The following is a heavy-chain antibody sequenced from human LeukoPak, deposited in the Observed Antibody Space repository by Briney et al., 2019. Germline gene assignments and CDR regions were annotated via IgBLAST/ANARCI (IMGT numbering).Heavy chain of an antibody. CDR1: GFTFSSYW. Sequence: GGSLRLSCAASGFTFSSYWMSWVRQAPGKGLEWVANIKQDGSEKYYVDSVKGRFTISRDNSKNTLYLQMNSLRAEDTAVYYCAKGCVDIVATISPGVCYYYYGMDVWGQGTTVTVSS. CDR2: IKQDGSEK. V-gene: IGHV3-7*03. CDR3: AKGCVDIVATISPGVCYYYYGMDV. J-gene: IGHJ6*02. D-gene: IGHD5-12*01.